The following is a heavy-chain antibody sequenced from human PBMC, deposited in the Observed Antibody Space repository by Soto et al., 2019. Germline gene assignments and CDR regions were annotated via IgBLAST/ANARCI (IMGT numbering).Heavy chain of an antibody. D-gene: IGHD3-16*01. CDR1: GYTFTDYY. V-gene: IGHV1-2*02. Sequence: QVHLVQSGAEVKKPGASVYVSCKASGYTFTDYYVHWVRQAPGQGLEWMGWINPNVGGTNYARKFQGRLTMTRDTSISTVYMHLTRLGPDDTARYYCARGGREVPRIPYDTWGQGTLVTVSS. J-gene: IGHJ5*02. CDR3: ARGGREVPRIPYDT. CDR2: INPNVGGT.